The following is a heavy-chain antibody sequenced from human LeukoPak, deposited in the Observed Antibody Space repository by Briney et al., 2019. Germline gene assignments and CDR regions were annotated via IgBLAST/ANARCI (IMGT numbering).Heavy chain of an antibody. Sequence: SVKVSFKASGCTFSSYTISWVRQAPGQGLEWVGRIVPILGIANYAQKFQGRVTITADKYTSTAYMELSSLRSEDTAVYYCARSSPIVVVPAGQEGNWFDPWGQGTLVTVSS. CDR1: GCTFSSYT. V-gene: IGHV1-69*02. CDR2: IVPILGIA. CDR3: ARSSPIVVVPAGQEGNWFDP. J-gene: IGHJ5*02. D-gene: IGHD2-2*01.